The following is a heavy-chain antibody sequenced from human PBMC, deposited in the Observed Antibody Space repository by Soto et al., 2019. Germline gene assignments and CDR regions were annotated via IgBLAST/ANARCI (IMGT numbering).Heavy chain of an antibody. CDR1: GFTFSSYS. D-gene: IGHD2-8*01. CDR2: ISSSSSYT. V-gene: IGHV3-21*01. Sequence: GGSLRLSCAASGFTFSSYSMNWVRQAPGKGLEWVSSISSSSSYTYYADSVKGRFTISRDNAKNTLYLQMNSLRAEDTAVYYCAKVYGKVWYAFDYWGQGTLVTVSS. CDR3: AKVYGKVWYAFDY. J-gene: IGHJ4*02.